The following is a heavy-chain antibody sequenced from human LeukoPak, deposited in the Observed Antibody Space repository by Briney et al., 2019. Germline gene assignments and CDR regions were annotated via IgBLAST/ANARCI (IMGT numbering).Heavy chain of an antibody. J-gene: IGHJ4*02. CDR2: IPNSGCTT. CDR1: GYRCSAYA. V-gene: IGHV3-23*01. Sequence: PGGPLRLYGATSGYRCSAYAVSGVRQGLGKGLAWVSMIPNSGCTTYYADSMKGRFTVSRNHSKHTFYLQMKSLRAEDTAVYYCVSQPYRGSDNYYFDYWAQGTLVAVSS. CDR3: VSQPYRGSDNYYFDY. D-gene: IGHD1-26*01.